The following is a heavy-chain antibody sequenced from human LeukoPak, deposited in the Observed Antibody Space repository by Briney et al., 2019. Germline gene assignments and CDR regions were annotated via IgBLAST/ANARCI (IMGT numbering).Heavy chain of an antibody. J-gene: IGHJ4*02. Sequence: QPGGSLRLSCAPSGFTFSSYWMHWVRQAPGKGLVWVSHINSGGSSTSYADSVKGRFTISTDNAKNTLYLQMNSLRAEDTAVYYCARAQYSYGHYYFDYWGQGTLVTVSS. CDR3: ARAQYSYGHYYFDY. D-gene: IGHD5-18*01. CDR2: INSGGSST. V-gene: IGHV3-74*01. CDR1: GFTFSSYW.